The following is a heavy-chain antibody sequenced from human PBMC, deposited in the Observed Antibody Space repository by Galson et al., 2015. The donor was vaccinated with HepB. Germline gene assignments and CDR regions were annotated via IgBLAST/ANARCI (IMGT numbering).Heavy chain of an antibody. CDR3: ARGAAGFDY. J-gene: IGHJ4*02. V-gene: IGHV1-3*04. CDR2: IYTDNGNT. CDR1: GYTLTSNA. D-gene: IGHD6-13*01. Sequence: SVKVSCKASGYTLTSNALHWVRQAPGQRPDWMGFIYTDNGNTKYSQKFQGRVIITRDTSASTAYMELTSLRSEDTALYYCARGAAGFDYWGQGTLVTVSS.